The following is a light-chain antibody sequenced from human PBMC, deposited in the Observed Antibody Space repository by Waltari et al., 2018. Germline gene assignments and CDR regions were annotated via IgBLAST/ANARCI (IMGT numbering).Light chain of an antibody. CDR1: SSYVGYYRY. CDR3: SSYTTSTSYVV. V-gene: IGLV2-14*01. J-gene: IGLJ2*01. CDR2: EVS. Sequence: QSALTQPASVSGSPGQSITISCSGTSSYVGYYRYVAWYQQHPGKAPKLMIYEVSNRPSGVSNRFSGSKSGNTASLTISGLQAEDEADYYCSSYTTSTSYVVFGGGTKLTVL.